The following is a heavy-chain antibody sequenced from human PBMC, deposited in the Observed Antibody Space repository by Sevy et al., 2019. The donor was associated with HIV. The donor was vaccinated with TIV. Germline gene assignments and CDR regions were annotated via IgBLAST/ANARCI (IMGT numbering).Heavy chain of an antibody. CDR3: ANEVRSSGCTDAFDI. V-gene: IGHV3-30*18. CDR2: ISYDGSNK. D-gene: IGHD3-22*01. Sequence: GESLKISCAASGFTFSSYGMHWVRQAPGKGLEWVAVISYDGSNKYYADSVKGRFTISRDNSKNTLYLQMNSLRAEDTAVYYCANEVRSSGCTDAFDIWGQGTMVTVSS. J-gene: IGHJ3*02. CDR1: GFTFSSYG.